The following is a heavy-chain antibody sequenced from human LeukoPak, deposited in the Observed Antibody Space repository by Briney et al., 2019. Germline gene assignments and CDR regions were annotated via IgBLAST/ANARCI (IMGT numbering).Heavy chain of an antibody. V-gene: IGHV4-34*01. Sequence: SETLSLTCAVYGGSFSGYYWSWIRQPPGKGLEWIGEINHSGSTNYNPSLKSRVTISVDTSKNQFSLKLSSVTAADTAVYYCARTTMVRGTYYMDVWGKGATVTISS. CDR3: ARTTMVRGTYYMDV. CDR1: GGSFSGYY. CDR2: INHSGST. D-gene: IGHD3-10*01. J-gene: IGHJ6*03.